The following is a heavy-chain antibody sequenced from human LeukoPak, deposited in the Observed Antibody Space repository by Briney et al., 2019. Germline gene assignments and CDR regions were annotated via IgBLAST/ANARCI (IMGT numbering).Heavy chain of an antibody. Sequence: PGGSLRLSCAASGFTFSNYAMSWVRQAPGKGLEWVSGIRSSGDSTYYADSVKGRFTISRDNAKNTLYLQIDSLRADDTAVYYCARGLRGYYYCAMDVWGQGTTVTVSS. V-gene: IGHV3-23*01. CDR1: GFTFSNYA. CDR3: ARGLRGYYYCAMDV. D-gene: IGHD3-22*01. J-gene: IGHJ6*02. CDR2: IRSSGDST.